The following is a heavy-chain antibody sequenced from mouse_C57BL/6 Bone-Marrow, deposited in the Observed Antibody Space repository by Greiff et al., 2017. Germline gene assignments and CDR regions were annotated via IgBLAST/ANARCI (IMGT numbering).Heavy chain of an antibody. V-gene: IGHV5-4*01. CDR1: GFTFSSYA. CDR2: ISAGGSYT. Sequence: EVQVVESGGGLVKPGGSLKLSCAASGFTFSSYAMSWVRQTPEKRLEWVATISAGGSYTYYPDNVKGRFTISRDNAKNNLYLQVSHLKSEDTAMYYCAREYYGSSYWGQGTALTVSA. J-gene: IGHJ2*01. CDR3: AREYYGSSY. D-gene: IGHD1-1*01.